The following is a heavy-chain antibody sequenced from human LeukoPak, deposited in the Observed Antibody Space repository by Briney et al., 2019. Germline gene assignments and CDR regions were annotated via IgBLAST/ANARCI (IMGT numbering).Heavy chain of an antibody. Sequence: SETLSLTCTVSGGSVSSGSYYWSWIRQPPGKGLEWIGYIYYSGSTNYNPSLKSRVTTSVDTSKNQFSLKLSSVTAADTAVYYCARQSPGYYYGSGSYNWFDPWGQGTLVTVSS. CDR1: GGSVSSGSYY. CDR3: ARQSPGYYYGSGSYNWFDP. J-gene: IGHJ5*02. V-gene: IGHV4-61*01. CDR2: IYYSGST. D-gene: IGHD3-10*01.